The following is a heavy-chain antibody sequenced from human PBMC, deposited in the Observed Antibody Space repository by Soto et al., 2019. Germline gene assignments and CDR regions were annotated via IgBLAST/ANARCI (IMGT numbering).Heavy chain of an antibody. CDR2: ISSSSSYT. Sequence: GGSLRLSCAASGFTFSDYYMSWIRQAPGKGLEWVSYISSSSSYTNYADSVKGRFTISRDNAKNSLYLQMNSLRAEDTAVYYCARSSDTYYDFWSGYFHFDYWGQGTLVTVSS. V-gene: IGHV3-11*06. D-gene: IGHD3-3*01. J-gene: IGHJ4*02. CDR3: ARSSDTYYDFWSGYFHFDY. CDR1: GFTFSDYY.